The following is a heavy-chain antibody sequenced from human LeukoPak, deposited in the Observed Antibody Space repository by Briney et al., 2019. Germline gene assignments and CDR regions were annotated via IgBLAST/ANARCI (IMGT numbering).Heavy chain of an antibody. J-gene: IGHJ3*02. CDR3: AKVFKRITMVRGAFDI. Sequence: GGSLRLSCAASGFTFSSYAMSWVRQAPGKGLEWVSAISGSGGSTYYADSVKGRFTISRDNSKNTLYLQMNSLRAEDTAVYYCAKVFKRITMVRGAFDIWGQGTMVTVSS. CDR2: ISGSGGST. D-gene: IGHD3-10*01. V-gene: IGHV3-23*01. CDR1: GFTFSSYA.